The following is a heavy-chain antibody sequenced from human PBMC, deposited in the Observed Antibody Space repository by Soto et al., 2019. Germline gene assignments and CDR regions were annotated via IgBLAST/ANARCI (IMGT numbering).Heavy chain of an antibody. Sequence: SETLSLTCTVSGGSISSYYWSWIRQPPGKGLEWIGYIYYSGSTNYNPSLKSRVTISVDTSKNQFSLKLSSVTAADTAVYYCAITRFVRGNLDFDYWGQGTLVTVSS. CDR2: IYYSGST. D-gene: IGHD1-7*01. CDR1: GGSISSYY. J-gene: IGHJ4*02. V-gene: IGHV4-59*01. CDR3: AITRFVRGNLDFDY.